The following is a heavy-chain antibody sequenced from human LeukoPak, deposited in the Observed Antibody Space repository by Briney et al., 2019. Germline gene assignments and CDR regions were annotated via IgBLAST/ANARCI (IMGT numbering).Heavy chain of an antibody. V-gene: IGHV4-59*08. CDR1: GGSISGYY. CDR2: IYYSGST. J-gene: IGHJ3*02. Sequence: SETLSRTCTVSGGSISGYYWSWIRQSPGEGLVWMGYIYYSGSTNYNPSLKSRVTISLDLSKNQFSLKLSSVTAADTALYYCARHFTYYYDSSGYPRDAFDIWGQGTVVTVSS. D-gene: IGHD3-22*01. CDR3: ARHFTYYYDSSGYPRDAFDI.